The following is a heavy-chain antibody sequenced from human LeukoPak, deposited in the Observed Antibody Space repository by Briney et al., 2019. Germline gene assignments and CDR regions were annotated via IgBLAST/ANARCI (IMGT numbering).Heavy chain of an antibody. D-gene: IGHD5/OR15-5a*01. CDR3: ARAIYDRGLARYWYFDL. Sequence: PSETLSLTCTVSGGSINSYYWSWIRQPPGKGLEWIGYIYYSGTPYYNPSLKSRVTISVDTSKSQFSLKLSSVTAADTAVYYCARAIYDRGLARYWYFDLWGRGTLVTVSS. CDR1: GGSINSYY. CDR2: IYYSGTP. V-gene: IGHV4-59*01. J-gene: IGHJ2*01.